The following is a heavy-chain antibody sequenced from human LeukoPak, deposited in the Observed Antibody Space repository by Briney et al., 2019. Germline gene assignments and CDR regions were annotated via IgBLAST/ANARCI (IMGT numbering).Heavy chain of an antibody. CDR2: IYHTGST. V-gene: IGHV4-30-2*01. CDR1: GGFISGSGYY. CDR3: ARGGVGPTTNWFDP. J-gene: IGHJ5*02. Sequence: SQTLSLTCTVSGGFISGSGYYWSWIRQPPGRGLEWIGYIYHTGSTYYNPSLKSRVSISVDRSTNQFSLRLTSVTAADTAVYYCARGGVGPTTNWFDPWGRGTLVAVSS. D-gene: IGHD1-26*01.